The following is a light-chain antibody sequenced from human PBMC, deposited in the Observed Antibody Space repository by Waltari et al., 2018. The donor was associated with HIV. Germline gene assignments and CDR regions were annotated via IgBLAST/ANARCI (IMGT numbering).Light chain of an antibody. Sequence: DIQMTQSPSSMSASVGDRFTITCRASQGISNYLAWYQQKPGKVPKLLIYSTSTLQSWVPSRCSGSGSGTDFTLTISSLQPEDVATYYCQKYSSAPFTFGPGTKVDIK. CDR1: QGISNY. CDR3: QKYSSAPFT. CDR2: STS. V-gene: IGKV1-27*01. J-gene: IGKJ3*01.